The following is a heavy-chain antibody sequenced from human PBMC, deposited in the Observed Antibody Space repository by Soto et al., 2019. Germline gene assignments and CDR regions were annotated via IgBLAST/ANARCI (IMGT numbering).Heavy chain of an antibody. D-gene: IGHD4-17*01. V-gene: IGHV1-69*02. J-gene: IGHJ4*02. CDR3: ARGHPTVSRDRFEY. Sequence: QVQLVQSGAEVKKPGSSVKVSCKASGGTFSSYTISWVRQAPGQGLEWMGRIIPILGIANYAQKFQGRVTITADKSTSTAYMELSSLRSEDTAVYYCARGHPTVSRDRFEYWGQGTLVTVSS. CDR2: IIPILGIA. CDR1: GGTFSSYT.